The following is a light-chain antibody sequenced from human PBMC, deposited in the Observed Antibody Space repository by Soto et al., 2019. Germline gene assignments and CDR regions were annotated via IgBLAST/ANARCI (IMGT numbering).Light chain of an antibody. CDR2: DNN. J-gene: IGLJ1*01. CDR1: SSNIGNNY. V-gene: IGLV1-51*01. CDR3: GTWDSSLSAYV. Sequence: QSVLTQPPSVSAAPGQKVTISCSGGSSNIGNNYVSWYQQLPGTAPKLLIYDNNKRPSGIPDRFHGSKSGTSATLGITGLQTGGEADYYCGTWDSSLSAYVFGTGTKVTVL.